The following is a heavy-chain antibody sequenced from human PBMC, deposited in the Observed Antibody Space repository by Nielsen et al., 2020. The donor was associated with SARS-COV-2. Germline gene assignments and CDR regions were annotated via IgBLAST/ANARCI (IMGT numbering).Heavy chain of an antibody. Sequence: GESLKISCAASGFTFSSSWMSWVRQAPGKGLVWVANIKQDGSEKYYVDSVKGRFTISRDNAKNSLYLQMNSLRAEDTAVYYCARGVLGVYAGFDPWGQGTLVTVSS. D-gene: IGHD2-8*02. CDR2: IKQDGSEK. CDR3: ARGVLGVYAGFDP. J-gene: IGHJ5*02. V-gene: IGHV3-7*03. CDR1: GFTFSSSW.